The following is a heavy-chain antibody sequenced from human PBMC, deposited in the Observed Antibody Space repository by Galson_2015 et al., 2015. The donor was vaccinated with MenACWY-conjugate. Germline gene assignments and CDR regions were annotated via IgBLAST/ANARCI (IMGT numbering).Heavy chain of an antibody. V-gene: IGHV3-15*01. Sequence: SLRLSCAASGFTFSNAWMSWVRQAPGKGLEWVGRLKSKTYGGTTDYAAPVKGRFTISRDDSKNTLFLQMNSLKIEDTAVYYCTPGIYVINSPGRDYWGQGTLVTVSS. D-gene: IGHD3-10*01. J-gene: IGHJ4*02. CDR3: TPGIYVINSPGRDY. CDR2: LKSKTYGGTT. CDR1: GFTFSNAW.